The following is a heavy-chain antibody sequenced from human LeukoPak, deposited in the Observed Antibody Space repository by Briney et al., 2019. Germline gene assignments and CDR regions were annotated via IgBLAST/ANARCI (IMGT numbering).Heavy chain of an antibody. Sequence: PSETLSLTCTVSGGSISRYYWSWIRQPPGKGPEWIGYIYYTGTTKYNPSLKSRATISLDTSKNQFSLKLTSVTAADTALFFCARGYDIDVWGQGTTVTVSS. CDR2: IYYTGTT. V-gene: IGHV4-59*01. J-gene: IGHJ6*02. CDR1: GGSISRYY. CDR3: ARGYDIDV.